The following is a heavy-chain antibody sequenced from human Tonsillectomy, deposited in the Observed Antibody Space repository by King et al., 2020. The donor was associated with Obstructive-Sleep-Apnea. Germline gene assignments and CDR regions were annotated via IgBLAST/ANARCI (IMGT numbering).Heavy chain of an antibody. CDR3: ARDLGYCSSTSCYNWFDP. CDR1: GYTFTGYY. CDR2: INPHSGGA. J-gene: IGHJ5*02. Sequence: QLVESGAEVKKPGASVKVSCKASGYTFTGYYMHWVRQAPGQRLEWMGWINPHSGGANYAQEFTDRVPMTRDTSISQAYMGLSRLRSDDTAGYYCARDLGYCSSTSCYNWFDPWGQGTLVTVSS. D-gene: IGHD2-2*01. V-gene: IGHV1-2*02.